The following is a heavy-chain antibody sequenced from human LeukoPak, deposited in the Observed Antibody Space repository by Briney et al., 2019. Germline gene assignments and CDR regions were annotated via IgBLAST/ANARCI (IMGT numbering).Heavy chain of an antibody. V-gene: IGHV4-34*01. CDR2: INHSGST. Sequence: PSETLSLTCAVYGGSFSGYYWSWIRQPPGKGLEWIGEINHSGSTNYNPSLKSRVTISVDTSKNQFSLKLSSVTAADTAVYYCARGLTTLGPVDYWGQGTLVTVSS. J-gene: IGHJ4*02. D-gene: IGHD7-27*01. CDR3: ARGLTTLGPVDY. CDR1: GGSFSGYY.